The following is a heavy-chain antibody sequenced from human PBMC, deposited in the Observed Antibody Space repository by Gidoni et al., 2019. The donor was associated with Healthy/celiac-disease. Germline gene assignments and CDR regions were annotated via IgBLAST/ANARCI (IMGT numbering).Heavy chain of an antibody. CDR2: ISGSGGST. D-gene: IGHD3-22*01. V-gene: IGHV3-23*01. Sequence: EVRLLESGGGLVQPGGSLRRSGAASGLTFSSYAMSWFRQAPGKGLGWVSAISGSGGSTYYADSVKGRFTISRDNSKNTLYLQMNSLRAEDTAVYYCAKDRGITMIVVVDYWGQGTLVTVSS. CDR3: AKDRGITMIVVVDY. CDR1: GLTFSSYA. J-gene: IGHJ4*02.